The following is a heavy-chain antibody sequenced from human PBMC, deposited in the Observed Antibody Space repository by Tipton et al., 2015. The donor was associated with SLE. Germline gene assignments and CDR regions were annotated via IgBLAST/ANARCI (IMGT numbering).Heavy chain of an antibody. V-gene: IGHV4-34*01. CDR3: ARGGKQWLPDAFDI. CDR1: GGSFSGYY. CDR2: INHSGST. J-gene: IGHJ3*02. D-gene: IGHD6-19*01. Sequence: TLSLTCAVYGGSFSGYYWSGIRQPPGKGLEWIGEINHSGSTNYNPSLKSRVTISVDTSKNQFSLKLSSVTAADTAVYYCARGGKQWLPDAFDIWGQGTMVTVSS.